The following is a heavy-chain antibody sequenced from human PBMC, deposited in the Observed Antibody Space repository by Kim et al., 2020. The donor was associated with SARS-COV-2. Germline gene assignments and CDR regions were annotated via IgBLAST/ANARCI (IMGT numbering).Heavy chain of an antibody. J-gene: IGHJ6*02. V-gene: IGHV3-23*01. CDR3: ASWGEYQLLDNYYGMDV. Sequence: VKARFTIARDNSKNTLYLQMSSLRAEDTAVYYCASWGEYQLLDNYYGMDVWGQGTTVTVSS. D-gene: IGHD2-2*01.